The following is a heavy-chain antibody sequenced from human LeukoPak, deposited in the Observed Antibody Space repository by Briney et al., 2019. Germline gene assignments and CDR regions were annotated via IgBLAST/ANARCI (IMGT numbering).Heavy chain of an antibody. Sequence: GGSLRLSCAAPGFTFSSYWMTWVRQAPGKGLEWVANIKQDGSEKYYVDSVRGRFTISRDNAKNSLYLQMNSLRAEDTAVYYCAREHGDPYYFDYWGQGTLSPSPQ. CDR2: IKQDGSEK. D-gene: IGHD4-17*01. V-gene: IGHV3-7*01. CDR3: AREHGDPYYFDY. CDR1: GFTFSSYW. J-gene: IGHJ4*02.